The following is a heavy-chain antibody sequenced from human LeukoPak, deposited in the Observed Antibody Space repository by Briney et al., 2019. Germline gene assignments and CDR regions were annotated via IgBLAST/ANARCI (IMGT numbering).Heavy chain of an antibody. D-gene: IGHD2-2*01. CDR1: GGSISSGGYY. CDR2: IYYSGST. Sequence: KPSETLSLTCTVSGGSISSGGYYWSWIRQHPGKGLEWIGYIYYSGSTYYNPSLKSRVTISVDTSKNQFSLKLSSVTAADTAVYYCAREPGELGYCSSTSCYLDNNWSDPWGQGTLVTVSS. J-gene: IGHJ5*02. V-gene: IGHV4-31*03. CDR3: AREPGELGYCSSTSCYLDNNWSDP.